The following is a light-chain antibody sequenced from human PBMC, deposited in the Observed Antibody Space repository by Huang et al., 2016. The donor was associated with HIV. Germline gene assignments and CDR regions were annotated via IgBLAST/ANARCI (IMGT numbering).Light chain of an antibody. CDR1: QNVNNN. V-gene: IGKV3-15*01. J-gene: IGKJ2*01. Sequence: EVVMTQSPATLSVSPGERAALSCRASQNVNNNLAWYQRKPGQAPRLLIYDASTRATKIPARFSGSGSGTEFTLAISSLQSEDFAVYYCQHYNNWPPRYTFGQGTKLEI. CDR3: QHYNNWPPRYT. CDR2: DAS.